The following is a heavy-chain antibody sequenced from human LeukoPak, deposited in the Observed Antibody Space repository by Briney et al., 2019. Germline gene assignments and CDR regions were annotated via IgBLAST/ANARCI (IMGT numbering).Heavy chain of an antibody. J-gene: IGHJ4*02. CDR3: ARGGQAAVSYYFDY. Sequence: GGSLRLSCAASGFTFSSYSMNWVRQAPGKGLEWVSYISSSSSTIYYADSVKGRFTISRDNAKNSLYLQMNSLRAEDTAVYYCARGGQAAVSYYFDYWGQGTLVTVSS. V-gene: IGHV3-48*01. CDR1: GFTFSSYS. CDR2: ISSSSSTI. D-gene: IGHD3-16*01.